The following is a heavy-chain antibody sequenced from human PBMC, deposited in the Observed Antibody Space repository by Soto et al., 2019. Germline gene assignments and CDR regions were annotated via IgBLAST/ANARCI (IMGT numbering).Heavy chain of an antibody. CDR3: ASTYSGYYFPVVRLSHRTFDY. Sequence: PGGSLRLSCAASGFTFSSYSMNWVRQAPGKGLEWVSSISSSSSYIYYADSVKGRFTISRDNAKNSLYLQMNSLRAEDTAVYYCASTYSGYYFPVVRLSHRTFDYRGQGTLVTVSS. J-gene: IGHJ4*02. CDR2: ISSSSSYI. CDR1: GFTFSSYS. D-gene: IGHD5-12*01. V-gene: IGHV3-21*01.